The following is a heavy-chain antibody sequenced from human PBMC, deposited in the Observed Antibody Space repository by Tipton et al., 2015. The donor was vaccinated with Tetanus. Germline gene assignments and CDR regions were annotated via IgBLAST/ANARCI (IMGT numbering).Heavy chain of an antibody. J-gene: IGHJ5*02. D-gene: IGHD6-13*01. CDR3: ARGSSSWPNWFDP. CDR2: ISSSSSYI. V-gene: IGHV3-21*01. Sequence: SLRLSCAASGFTFSSYSMNWVRQAPGKGLEWVSSISSSSSYIYYADSVKGRFTISRDNAKNSLYLQMNSLRAEDTAVYYCARGSSSWPNWFDPWGQGTLVTVSS. CDR1: GFTFSSYS.